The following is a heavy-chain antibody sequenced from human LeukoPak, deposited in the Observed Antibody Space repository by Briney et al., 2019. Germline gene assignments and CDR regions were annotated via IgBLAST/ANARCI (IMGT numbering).Heavy chain of an antibody. CDR1: GFTFSDYS. Sequence: GGSLRLSCAASGFTFSDYSMSWIRQAPGKGLEWVSYNSTSSSYTNYADSVKGRFTISRDNAKNSLYLQMNSLRAEDTAVYYCARDRYYASGSYNWFDPWGQGTLVTVSS. D-gene: IGHD3-10*01. V-gene: IGHV3-11*05. J-gene: IGHJ5*02. CDR2: NSTSSSYT. CDR3: ARDRYYASGSYNWFDP.